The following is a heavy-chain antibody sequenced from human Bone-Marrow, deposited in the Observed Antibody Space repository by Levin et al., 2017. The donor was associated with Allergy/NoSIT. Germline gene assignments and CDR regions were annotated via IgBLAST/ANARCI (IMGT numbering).Heavy chain of an antibody. CDR2: IFSSGTT. Sequence: SETLSLTCTVSGGSFTSYYWSWIRQTPGKGLEWIGYIFSSGTTNYNPSLKSRVTISIDTSKTQFSLTVNSVTAADTAVYYCARQNGFEAFDLWGRGTLVTVSS. D-gene: IGHD5-24*01. J-gene: IGHJ3*01. CDR1: GGSFTSYY. V-gene: IGHV4-59*08. CDR3: ARQNGFEAFDL.